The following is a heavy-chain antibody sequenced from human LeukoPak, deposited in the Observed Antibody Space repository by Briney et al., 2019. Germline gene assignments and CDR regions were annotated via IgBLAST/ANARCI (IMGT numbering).Heavy chain of an antibody. CDR3: AKSGCNSSNCFLGWFDP. J-gene: IGHJ5*02. D-gene: IGHD2-2*01. CDR2: VSSSGGST. V-gene: IGHV3-23*01. CDR1: GFTFSSYA. Sequence: GGSLRLSCAASGFTFSSYAMSWVRQAPGKGLEWVSTVSSSGGSTYYADSVKGRFTVSRDNSKNTLYLQMNTLRAEDTAVYHCAKSGCNSSNCFLGWFDPWGQGTLVTVSS.